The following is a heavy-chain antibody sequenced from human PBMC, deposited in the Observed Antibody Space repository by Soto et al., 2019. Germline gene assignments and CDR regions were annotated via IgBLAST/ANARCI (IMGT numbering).Heavy chain of an antibody. CDR2: ISYDGGTN. V-gene: IGHV3-30-3*01. J-gene: IGHJ6*02. Sequence: GRSMRLSXVAFGFTFCSHAMHRVRQAPGKRTERVAVISYDGGTNSYADFVKGRVTISRVNPKHTLVLHMNRLRAEDAAVYYCARDQRITIFGVVDYGMDVWGQGTTVTVSS. CDR1: GFTFCSHA. CDR3: ARDQRITIFGVVDYGMDV. D-gene: IGHD3-3*01.